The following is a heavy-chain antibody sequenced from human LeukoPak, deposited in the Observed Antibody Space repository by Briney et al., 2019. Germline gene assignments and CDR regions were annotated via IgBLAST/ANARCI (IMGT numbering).Heavy chain of an antibody. V-gene: IGHV3-74*01. Sequence: GGSLRRSCAGGGFTCSSYWMHWVRHGPGKGLVWVSRISGDGSITTYADSGEGRFTIARDNGKNTLELQLNGLRAEDTAVYYCARGYSSGWSLFGDYWGQGSLVTVSS. CDR2: ISGDGSIT. CDR3: ARGYSSGWSLFGDY. D-gene: IGHD6-19*01. CDR1: GFTCSSYW. J-gene: IGHJ4*02.